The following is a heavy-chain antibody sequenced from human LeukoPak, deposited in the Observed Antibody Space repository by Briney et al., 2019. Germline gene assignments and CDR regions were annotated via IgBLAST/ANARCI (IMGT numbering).Heavy chain of an antibody. CDR2: IWYDGSNK. J-gene: IGHJ4*02. CDR3: ARASVGTSDY. CDR1: GLTFSSYG. V-gene: IGHV3-33*01. Sequence: GGSLRLSCAASGLTFSSYGMHWIRQAPGKGLEWVAVIWYDGSNKYYADSVKGRFTISRDNSKNTLYLQMNSLRAEDTAVYYCARASVGTSDYWGQGTLVTVSS. D-gene: IGHD1-7*01.